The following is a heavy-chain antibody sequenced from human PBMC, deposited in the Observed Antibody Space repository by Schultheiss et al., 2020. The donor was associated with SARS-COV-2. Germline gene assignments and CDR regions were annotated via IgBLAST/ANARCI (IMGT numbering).Heavy chain of an antibody. CDR2: INHSGST. CDR1: GGSISSGGYY. J-gene: IGHJ4*02. CDR3: ARGDYGDY. Sequence: SETLSLTCTVSGGSISSGGYYWSWIRQPPGKGLEWIGEINHSGSTNYNPSLKSRVTISVDTSKNQFSLKLSSVTAADTAVYYCARGDYGDYWGQGTLVTVSS. D-gene: IGHD3-16*01. V-gene: IGHV4-39*07.